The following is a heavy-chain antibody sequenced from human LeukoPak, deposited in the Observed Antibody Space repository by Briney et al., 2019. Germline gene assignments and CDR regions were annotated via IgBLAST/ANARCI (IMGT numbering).Heavy chain of an antibody. CDR2: ISSSSTI. Sequence: GGSPRLSCAASGFTFSSYSMNWVRQAPGKGLEWVSYISSSSTIYYADSVKGRFTISRDNAKNSLYLQMNSLRAEDTAVYYCARDRGVRGPWGQGTLVTVSS. V-gene: IGHV3-48*01. CDR3: ARDRGVRGP. J-gene: IGHJ4*02. CDR1: GFTFSSYS. D-gene: IGHD3-10*01.